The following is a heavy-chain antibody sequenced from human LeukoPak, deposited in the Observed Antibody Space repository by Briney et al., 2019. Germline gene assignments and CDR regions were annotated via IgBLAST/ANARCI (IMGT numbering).Heavy chain of an antibody. V-gene: IGHV1-18*01. Sequence: ASVKVSCKASGYTFTSYGISWVRQAPGQRLEWMGWISAYNGNTNYAQKLQGRVTMTTDTSTSTAYMELRSLRSDDTAVYYCTTDQSTMVRGVSDAFDIWGQGTMVTVSS. CDR3: TTDQSTMVRGVSDAFDI. J-gene: IGHJ3*02. CDR2: ISAYNGNT. CDR1: GYTFTSYG. D-gene: IGHD3-10*01.